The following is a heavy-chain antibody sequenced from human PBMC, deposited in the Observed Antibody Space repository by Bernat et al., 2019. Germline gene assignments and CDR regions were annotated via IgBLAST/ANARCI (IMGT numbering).Heavy chain of an antibody. Sequence: EVQLVESGGDLVQPGGSLTLSCAASGFNFRSSWMRWIRQAPGKGLEWVANIKGDGSETYSVDAVKGRFTISRDNTKNSMYLQMNSLRAEDTALYYCVRDTDYWGQGTLVTVSS. CDR2: IKGDGSET. V-gene: IGHV3-7*03. CDR3: VRDTDY. CDR1: GFNFRSSW. J-gene: IGHJ4*02.